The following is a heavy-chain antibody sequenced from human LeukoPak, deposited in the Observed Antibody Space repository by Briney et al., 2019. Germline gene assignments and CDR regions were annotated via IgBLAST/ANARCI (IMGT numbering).Heavy chain of an antibody. CDR1: GFIFSSYG. Sequence: PGGSLRLSCAASGFIFSSYGMHWVRQAPGNGLEWVAVIWYDGNNKYYADSEKGRFTISRDNSKNTLDPQMNTLISEDTAVYYCAKDSYGDYDKRGINYFHYWGQGTLVTVSS. V-gene: IGHV3-33*06. J-gene: IGHJ4*02. CDR3: AKDSYGDYDKRGINYFHY. D-gene: IGHD4-17*01. CDR2: IWYDGNNK.